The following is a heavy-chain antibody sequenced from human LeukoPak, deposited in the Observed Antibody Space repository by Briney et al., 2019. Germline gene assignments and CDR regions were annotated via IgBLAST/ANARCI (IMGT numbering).Heavy chain of an antibody. J-gene: IGHJ4*02. CDR3: AKDLEKVGATYYFDY. V-gene: IGHV3-23*01. Sequence: GGSLRLSCAASGFTFSSYWVHWVRQAPGKGLEWVSAISGSGGSTYYADSVKGRFTISRDNSKNTLYLQMNSLRAEDTAVYYCAKDLEKVGATYYFDYWGQGTLVTVSS. CDR2: ISGSGGST. D-gene: IGHD1-26*01. CDR1: GFTFSSYW.